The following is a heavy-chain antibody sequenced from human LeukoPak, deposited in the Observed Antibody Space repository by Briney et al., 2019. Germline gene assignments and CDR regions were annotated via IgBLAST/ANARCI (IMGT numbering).Heavy chain of an antibody. J-gene: IGHJ4*02. CDR1: GFTFSNYD. CDR2: IWFDGSNK. V-gene: IGHV3-33*01. D-gene: IGHD6-19*01. Sequence: GGALRLSCAAPGFTFSNYDLHWVRQAPAKGLEWVAVIWFDGSNKFYADSVKGRFTISRDNSKNTLYLQMNSLRAEDTAVYYCASSAGALIDCWGQGTLVIVSS. CDR3: ASSAGALIDC.